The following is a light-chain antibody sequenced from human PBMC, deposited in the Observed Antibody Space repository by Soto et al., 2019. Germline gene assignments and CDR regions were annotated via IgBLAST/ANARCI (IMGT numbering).Light chain of an antibody. CDR2: KAS. J-gene: IGKJ1*01. CDR3: QQHITYSRT. V-gene: IGKV1-5*03. Sequence: DLQMTQSPSTLSASVGDRVTITCRASQNINSWLAWYQQKPGKAPKLLIYKASSLESGVPSRFSGSGSGTEFTLTISSLQPDDFATYYCQQHITYSRTFGQGTKVEIK. CDR1: QNINSW.